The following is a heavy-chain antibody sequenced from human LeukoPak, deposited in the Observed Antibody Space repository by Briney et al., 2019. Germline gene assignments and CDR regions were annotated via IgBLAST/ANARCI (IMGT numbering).Heavy chain of an antibody. CDR1: GFTFSDYY. D-gene: IGHD4/OR15-4a*01. V-gene: IGHV3-11*01. Sequence: GGSLRLSCAVSGFTFSDYYMSWIRQAPGKGLEWVSYISSGGSTISHADSVKGRFTISRDNAENSLYLQMNSLRAADTAVYYCARDAPGLWSYYYYYGMDVWGQGTTVTVSS. CDR3: ARDAPGLWSYYYYYGMDV. J-gene: IGHJ6*02. CDR2: ISSGGSTI.